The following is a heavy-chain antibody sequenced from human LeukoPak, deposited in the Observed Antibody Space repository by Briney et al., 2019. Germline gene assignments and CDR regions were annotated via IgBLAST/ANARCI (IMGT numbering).Heavy chain of an antibody. CDR2: VRSSSTTI. Sequence: GGSLRLSCEASGFTFSNYSMKWVRQAPGKGLEWVSYVRSSSTTIYDADSVEGRFTISRDNAKNSLYLQMNSLRAEDTAVYYCARRAGAYSHPYDYWGQGTLVTVSS. CDR1: GFTFSNYS. CDR3: ARRAGAYSHPYDY. D-gene: IGHD4/OR15-4a*01. V-gene: IGHV3-48*01. J-gene: IGHJ4*02.